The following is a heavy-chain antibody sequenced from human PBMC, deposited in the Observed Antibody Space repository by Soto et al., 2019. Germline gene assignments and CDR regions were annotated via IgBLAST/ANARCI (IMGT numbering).Heavy chain of an antibody. V-gene: IGHV3-9*01. Sequence: GGSLRLSCAASGFTFDDYAMHWVRQAPGKGLEWVSGISWNSGSIGYADSVKGRFTISRDNAKNSLYLQMNSLRAEDTALYYCAKDTRGTATAFDYWGQGTLVTVSS. CDR3: AKDTRGTATAFDY. J-gene: IGHJ4*02. D-gene: IGHD1-1*01. CDR2: ISWNSGSI. CDR1: GFTFDDYA.